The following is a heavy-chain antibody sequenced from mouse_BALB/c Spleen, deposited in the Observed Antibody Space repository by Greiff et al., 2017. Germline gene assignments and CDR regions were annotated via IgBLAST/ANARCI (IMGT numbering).Heavy chain of an antibody. Sequence: EVKLVESGGGLVEPGGSLKLSCAASGFSFSSYTMSWVRQTPEKRLEWVAYIRNGGGSTYYSDTVKGRFTIYRDNAKNTLYLQMSSLKSEDTAMYYCARHYYYYYADYWGQGTTLTVSS. CDR3: ARHYYYYYADY. J-gene: IGHJ2*01. D-gene: IGHD2-4*01. CDR2: IRNGGGST. CDR1: GFSFSSYT. V-gene: IGHV5-12-2*01.